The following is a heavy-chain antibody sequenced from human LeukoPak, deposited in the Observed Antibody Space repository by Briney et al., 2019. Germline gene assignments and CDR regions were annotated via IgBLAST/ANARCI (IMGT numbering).Heavy chain of an antibody. CDR3: SGSYYNFDLDY. V-gene: IGHV4-59*12. Sequence: TTSETLSLTCTVSGGSISSYYWSWIRQPPGKGLEWIGYIYYSGSTNYNPSLKSRVTISVDTSKNQFSLKLSSVTAADTAVYYCSGSYYNFDLDYWGQGTLVTVSS. J-gene: IGHJ4*02. D-gene: IGHD3-10*01. CDR2: IYYSGST. CDR1: GGSISSYY.